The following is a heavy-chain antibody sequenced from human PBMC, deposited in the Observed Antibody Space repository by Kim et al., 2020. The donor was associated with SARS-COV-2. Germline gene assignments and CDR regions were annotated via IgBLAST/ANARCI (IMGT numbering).Heavy chain of an antibody. V-gene: IGHV3-73*01. CDR3: TRLVGYSSGWYEVDY. Sequence: ASVKGRFTISGDDSKNTAYLQMNSLKTEDTAVYYCTRLVGYSSGWYEVDYWGQGTLVTVSS. J-gene: IGHJ4*02. D-gene: IGHD6-19*01.